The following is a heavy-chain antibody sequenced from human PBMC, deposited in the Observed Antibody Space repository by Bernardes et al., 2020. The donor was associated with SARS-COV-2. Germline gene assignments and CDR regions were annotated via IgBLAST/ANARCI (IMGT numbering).Heavy chain of an antibody. J-gene: IGHJ5*02. CDR2: IRAYSGNT. V-gene: IGHV1-18*01. Sequence: ASVKDSCKASGYTFSTYGISWVRQAPGQGLEWMGRIRAYSGNTDYAQKFQGRVTMTTDTSTSTAYMELWSLRSDDTAVYYCARGDTLNWLDPWGQGTLVTVSS. D-gene: IGHD5-18*01. CDR3: ARGDTLNWLDP. CDR1: GYTFSTYG.